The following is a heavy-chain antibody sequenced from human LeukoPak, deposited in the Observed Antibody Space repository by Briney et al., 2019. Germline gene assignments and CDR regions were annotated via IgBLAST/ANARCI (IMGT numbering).Heavy chain of an antibody. Sequence: AGGSLRLSCAASGFTFSIYNMHWVRQAPGKGLEWVAVILYDGSKKYYADSVQGRFTISRDNSKNTLYLQMNSLRVEDTAVYYCARDEYEYAGWFDPWGQGTLVTVSS. V-gene: IGHV3-30*14. CDR2: ILYDGSKK. CDR3: ARDEYEYAGWFDP. J-gene: IGHJ5*02. CDR1: GFTFSIYN. D-gene: IGHD5-12*01.